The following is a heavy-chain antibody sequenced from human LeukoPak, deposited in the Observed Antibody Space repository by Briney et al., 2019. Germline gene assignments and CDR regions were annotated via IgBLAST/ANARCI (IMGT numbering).Heavy chain of an antibody. D-gene: IGHD6-6*01. CDR1: GGSFSGYY. Sequence: SETLSLTCAVYGGSFSGYYWSWIRQPPGKGLEWIGEINHSGSTNYNPPLKIRVTISVDTSKNQFSLKLSSVTAADTAVYYCARSAARRFFAYWGQGTLVTVSS. CDR2: INHSGST. V-gene: IGHV4-34*01. J-gene: IGHJ4*02. CDR3: ARSAARRFFAY.